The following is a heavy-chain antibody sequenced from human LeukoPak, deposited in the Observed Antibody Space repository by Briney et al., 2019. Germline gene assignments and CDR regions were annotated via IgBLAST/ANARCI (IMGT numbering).Heavy chain of an antibody. Sequence: KGRFTISRANAKNSLYLQMNSLRAEDTAVYYCAKSRALEYSSSEYWGQGTLVTVSS. V-gene: IGHV3-11*01. J-gene: IGHJ4*02. CDR3: AKSRALEYSSSEY. D-gene: IGHD6-6*01.